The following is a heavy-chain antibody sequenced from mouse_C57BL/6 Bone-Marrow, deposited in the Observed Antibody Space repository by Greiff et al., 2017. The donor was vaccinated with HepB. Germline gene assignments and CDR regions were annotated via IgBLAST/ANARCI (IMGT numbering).Heavy chain of an antibody. CDR3: ARYYYGSSYDPYYFDY. Sequence: VQLQQSGPELVKPGASVKISCKASGYTFTDYYMNWVKQSHGKSLEWIGDINPNNGGTSYNQKFKGKATLTVDKSSSTAYMELRSLTSEDSAVYYCARYYYGSSYDPYYFDYWGQGTTLTVSS. CDR1: GYTFTDYY. D-gene: IGHD1-1*01. J-gene: IGHJ2*01. V-gene: IGHV1-26*01. CDR2: INPNNGGT.